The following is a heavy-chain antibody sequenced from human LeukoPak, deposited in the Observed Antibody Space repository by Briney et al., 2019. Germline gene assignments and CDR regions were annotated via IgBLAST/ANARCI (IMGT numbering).Heavy chain of an antibody. CDR2: TIYHGNHK. Sequence: SGGALRLSCAPSGYTFSSYAMSLGRQAPGEGLGWVALTIYHGNHKNYGDPVKSRYTITGDNSKNTLYLHMNSLRAEDTAVYYCAKPFPPYSSSWYQWGQGTLVTVSS. CDR3: AKPFPPYSSSWYQ. J-gene: IGHJ4*02. CDR1: GYTFSSYA. D-gene: IGHD6-13*01. V-gene: IGHV3-30*18.